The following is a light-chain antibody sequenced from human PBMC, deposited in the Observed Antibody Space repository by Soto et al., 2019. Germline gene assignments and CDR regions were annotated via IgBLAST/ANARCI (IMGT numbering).Light chain of an antibody. V-gene: IGKV1-39*01. CDR3: QQSYSTPIT. Sequence: DIQMTQSPSSLSASLAPSVTITGRASQSISFYLNWYQQKPGNAPKVLIYAASNLQTGVPSRFSGSGSGTDFTLTINSLQPEDFATYSCQQSYSTPITFGQGTRLEIK. J-gene: IGKJ5*01. CDR2: AAS. CDR1: QSISFY.